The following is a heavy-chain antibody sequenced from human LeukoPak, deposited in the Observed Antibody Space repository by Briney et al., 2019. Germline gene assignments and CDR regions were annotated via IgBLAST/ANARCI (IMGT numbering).Heavy chain of an antibody. CDR1: GGSFSGYY. CDR2: TNHSGST. J-gene: IGHJ5*02. D-gene: IGHD2-2*01. V-gene: IGHV4-34*01. CDR3: ARRRGYCSSTSCYRWFDP. Sequence: PSETLSLTCAVYGGSFSGYYWSWIRQPPGKGLEWIGETNHSGSTNYNPSLKSRVTISVDTSKNQFSLKLSSVTAADTAVYYCARRRGYCSSTSCYRWFDPWGQGTLVTVSS.